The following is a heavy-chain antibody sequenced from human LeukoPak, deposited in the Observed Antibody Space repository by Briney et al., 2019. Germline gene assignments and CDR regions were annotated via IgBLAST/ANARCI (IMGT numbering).Heavy chain of an antibody. Sequence: SVKVSCKPSGGTFSSYAISWVRQAPGQGLEWMGGIIPIFGTANYAQKFQGRVTITTDESTSTAYMELSSLRSEDTAVYYCARVLSSSQHKEYYYYDLDVRGKGTTVTVSS. CDR1: GGTFSSYA. D-gene: IGHD6-6*01. J-gene: IGHJ6*03. V-gene: IGHV1-69*05. CDR3: ARVLSSSQHKEYYYYDLDV. CDR2: IIPIFGTA.